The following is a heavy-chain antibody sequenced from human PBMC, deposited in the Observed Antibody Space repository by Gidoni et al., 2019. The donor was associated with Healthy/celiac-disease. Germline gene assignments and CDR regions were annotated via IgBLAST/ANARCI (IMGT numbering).Heavy chain of an antibody. J-gene: IGHJ2*01. V-gene: IGHV4-4*07. D-gene: IGHD2-15*01. CDR2: IYTSGST. CDR1: GGSISSYY. Sequence: QVQLQESGPGLVKPSETLSLTCTVSGGSISSYYWSWIRQPAGKGLEWIGRIYTSGSTNYNPSLKSRVTMSVDTSKNQFSLKLSSVTAADTAVYYCARDDCDIVDCYWYFDLWGRGTLVTVSS. CDR3: ARDDCDIVDCYWYFDL.